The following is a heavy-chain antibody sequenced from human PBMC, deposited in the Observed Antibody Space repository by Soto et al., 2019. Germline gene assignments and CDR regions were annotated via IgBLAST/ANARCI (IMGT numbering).Heavy chain of an antibody. V-gene: IGHV1-69*12. D-gene: IGHD3-22*01. J-gene: IGHJ2*01. Sequence: QVQLVQYGAEVKKPGSSVKISCRAPGDSFNNFALSWVRQAPGLGLEWMGGIIPIFATPTYAPKFQDRVTFTADESTTTAYTELSMLRSDDTAAYYCAPHRGADFRNWLFDLWGRGTLVTVSS. CDR3: APHRGADFRNWLFDL. CDR1: GDSFNNFA. CDR2: IIPIFATP.